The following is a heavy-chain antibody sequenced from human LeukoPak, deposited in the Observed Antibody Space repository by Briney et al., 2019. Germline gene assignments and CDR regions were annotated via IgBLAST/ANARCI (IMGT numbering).Heavy chain of an antibody. CDR2: INHSGST. CDR3: ARWVTTVRKWYFDL. D-gene: IGHD4-17*01. Sequence: SETLSLTCAVYGGSFSGYYWSWIRQPPGKGLEWIGEINHSGSTNYNPSLTSRVTISVDTSKNQFSLKLSSVTAADTAVYYCARWVTTVRKWYFDLWGRGTLVTASS. J-gene: IGHJ2*01. CDR1: GGSFSGYY. V-gene: IGHV4-34*01.